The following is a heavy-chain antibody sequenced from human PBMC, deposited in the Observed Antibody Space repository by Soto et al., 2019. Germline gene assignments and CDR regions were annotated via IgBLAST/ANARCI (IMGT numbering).Heavy chain of an antibody. D-gene: IGHD6-6*01. J-gene: IGHJ4*02. V-gene: IGHV3-30*18. CDR3: ANSGYSSSSFDY. Sequence: QVQLVESGGGVVQPGRSLRLSCAASGFTFSSYGMHWVRQAPGKGLEWVAVISYDGSIKYYADSVKGRFTISRDNSKNTLYLQMNSRRAEDTAVYYCANSGYSSSSFDYWGQGTLVTVSS. CDR1: GFTFSSYG. CDR2: ISYDGSIK.